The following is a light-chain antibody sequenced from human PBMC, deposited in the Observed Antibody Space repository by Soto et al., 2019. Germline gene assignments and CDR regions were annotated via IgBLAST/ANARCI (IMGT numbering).Light chain of an antibody. CDR2: GVT. Sequence: QSVLTQPAAVSGSPGQSITISCTGTSSDVGNYNYGSWYQQHPGKAPKLLIYGVTNRPSGVSNRFSGSKSGNTASLTISGLQAEEEADYYCNSYTTTSSYVVGTGTKVTVL. CDR1: SSDVGNYNY. J-gene: IGLJ1*01. V-gene: IGLV2-14*01. CDR3: NSYTTTSSYV.